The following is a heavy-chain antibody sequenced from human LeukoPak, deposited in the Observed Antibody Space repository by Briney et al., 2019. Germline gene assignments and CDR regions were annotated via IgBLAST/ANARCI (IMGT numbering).Heavy chain of an antibody. V-gene: IGHV4-38-2*02. CDR2: IYHRGST. J-gene: IGHJ4*02. CDR1: GYSISSDYY. Sequence: SETLSLTCTVSGYSISSDYYWGWIRQPPGKGLEWIGGIYHRGSTYYNPSLKSRVTISVDTSKNQFSLKLSSVTAADTALYYCATLPANQLRGFDYWAREPWSPPPQ. D-gene: IGHD2-2*01. CDR3: ATLPANQLRGFDY.